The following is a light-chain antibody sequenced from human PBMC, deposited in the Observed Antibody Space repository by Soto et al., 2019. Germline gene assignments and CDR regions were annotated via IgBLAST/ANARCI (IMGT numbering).Light chain of an antibody. V-gene: IGKV1-5*03. CDR3: QQYYRYPWT. J-gene: IGKJ1*01. CDR1: QSIDIL. CDR2: KAS. Sequence: DIPMTQSPSTLSASVGDRVTITCRATQSIDILLAWYQQKPGKAPNLLIYKASILESGVPSRFSGSASGTEFTLTISSLQPDDFESYYCQQYYRYPWTFGQGTKVEIK.